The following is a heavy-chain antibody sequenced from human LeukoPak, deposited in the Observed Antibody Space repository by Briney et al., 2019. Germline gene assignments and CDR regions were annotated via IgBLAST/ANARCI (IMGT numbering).Heavy chain of an antibody. CDR1: GGSISSGGYY. Sequence: SETLSLTCTVSGGSISSGGYYWSWIRQHPGKGLEWIGYIYYSGSTYYNPSLKSRVTISVDTSKNQFSLKLSSVTAADTAVYYCARKIGEGYYDSSGYSPSYGMDVWGQGTTVTVS. D-gene: IGHD3-22*01. CDR3: ARKIGEGYYDSSGYSPSYGMDV. CDR2: IYYSGST. J-gene: IGHJ6*02. V-gene: IGHV4-31*03.